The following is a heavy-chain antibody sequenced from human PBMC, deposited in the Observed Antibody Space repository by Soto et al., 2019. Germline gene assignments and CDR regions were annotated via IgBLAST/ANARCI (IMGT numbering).Heavy chain of an antibody. Sequence: ASVKLCCKDSGYTFNSYGSRWVRQAQEQGVEWMGWISAYNGNTNYAQKPQGRVTMPTDTSTSPAYMELRSLRSDDTAVYYCARVPRIVVVAALPAFDIWGQGTMVTVSS. V-gene: IGHV1-18*01. J-gene: IGHJ3*02. CDR1: GYTFNSYG. CDR2: ISAYNGNT. CDR3: ARVPRIVVVAALPAFDI. D-gene: IGHD2-15*01.